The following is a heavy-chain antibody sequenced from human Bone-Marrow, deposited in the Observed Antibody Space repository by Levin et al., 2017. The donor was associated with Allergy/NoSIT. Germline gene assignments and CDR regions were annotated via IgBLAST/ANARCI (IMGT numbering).Heavy chain of an antibody. D-gene: IGHD2-15*01. J-gene: IGHJ4*02. V-gene: IGHV3-30*04. CDR1: GFRFSDNA. CDR3: ATKLFATYYFDY. CDR2: ISYDGGNE. Sequence: PGGSLRLSCAASGFRFSDNAMHWIRQAPGKGLEWVAVISYDGGNEYYADSVKGRFTISRDNSKNTMYVQMNSLRPEETAVYYCATKLFATYYFDYWGQGTLVTVSS.